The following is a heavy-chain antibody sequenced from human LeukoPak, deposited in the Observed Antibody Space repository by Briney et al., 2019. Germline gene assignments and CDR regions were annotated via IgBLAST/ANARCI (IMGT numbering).Heavy chain of an antibody. CDR2: ISSSGSTI. CDR1: GFTFSSYE. D-gene: IGHD3-3*01. J-gene: IGHJ4*02. V-gene: IGHV3-48*03. Sequence: PGGSLRLSCAASGFTFSSYEMNWVRQAPGKGLEWVSYISSSGSTIYYADSVKGRFTISRDNSQNTLYIQMAGLRVEDTAVYYCVKAQRGFDDFWSGYDYWGQGSLVTVSS. CDR3: VKAQRGFDDFWSGYDY.